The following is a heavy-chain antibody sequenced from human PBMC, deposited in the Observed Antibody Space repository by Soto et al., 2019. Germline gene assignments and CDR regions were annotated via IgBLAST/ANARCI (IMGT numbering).Heavy chain of an antibody. Sequence: SETLSLTCTVSGGSISSYXWSWIXQPPGKGLEWIGXIYYSGSTXXNPSLKSRATISVDTSKNQFSLKLSSVTAADTAVYYCARRTRGSGSYXKTAAGDYYYYYYMDVWGKGTTVTVSS. V-gene: IGHV4-59*01. D-gene: IGHD3-10*01. CDR3: ARRTRGSGSYXKTAAGDYYYYYYMDV. J-gene: IGHJ6*03. CDR2: IYYSGST. CDR1: GGSISSYX.